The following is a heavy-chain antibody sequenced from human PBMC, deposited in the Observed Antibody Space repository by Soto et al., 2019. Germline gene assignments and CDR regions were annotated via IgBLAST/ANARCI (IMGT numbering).Heavy chain of an antibody. J-gene: IGHJ6*02. CDR1: GGSISSGVYY. CDR3: ARDGNSGYSGSYYYYYGMDV. Sequence: SETLSLTCTVSGGSISSGVYYWSWIRQHPGKGLEWIGYIYYSGSTYYNPSLKSRVTISVDTSKNQFSLKLSSVTAADTAVYYCARDGNSGYSGSYYYYYGMDVWGQGTTVTVSS. CDR2: IYYSGST. V-gene: IGHV4-31*03. D-gene: IGHD5-12*01.